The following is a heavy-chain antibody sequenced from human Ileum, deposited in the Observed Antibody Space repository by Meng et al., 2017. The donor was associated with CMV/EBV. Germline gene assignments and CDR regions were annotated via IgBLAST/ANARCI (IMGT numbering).Heavy chain of an antibody. V-gene: IGHV1-46*01. CDR3: ARDLASDSSGRQGTYFDY. CDR2: INPSGGST. Sequence: ASVKVSCKASGYTFTSYYMHWVRQAPGQGLEWMGIINPSGGSTSYAQKFQGRVTMTRDTSTSTVYMELSSLRSEDTDVYYCARDLASDSSGRQGTYFDYWGQGTLVTVSS. J-gene: IGHJ4*02. CDR1: GYTFTSYY. D-gene: IGHD3-22*01.